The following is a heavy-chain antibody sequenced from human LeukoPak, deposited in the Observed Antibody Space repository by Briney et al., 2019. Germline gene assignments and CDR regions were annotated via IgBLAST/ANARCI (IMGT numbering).Heavy chain of an antibody. CDR3: TRDEGDDYFDN. D-gene: IGHD3-16*01. Sequence: GGSLRLSCAASGFPFSDARMSWVRQAPGKGLEWVGRIESKADSGTTEYAAPVKGRFTISRDDSKNTLYLQMNSLKTEDTAVYYCTRDEGDDYFDNWGQGTLVTVSS. V-gene: IGHV3-15*04. CDR2: IESKADSGTT. J-gene: IGHJ4*02. CDR1: GFPFSDAR.